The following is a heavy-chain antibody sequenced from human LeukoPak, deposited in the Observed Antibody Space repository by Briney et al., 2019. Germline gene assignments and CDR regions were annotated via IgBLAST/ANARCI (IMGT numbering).Heavy chain of an antibody. CDR3: ARAVGGYYSHWFDY. Sequence: SETLSLTCVVYGESFSGYSWSWIRQPPGKGLEWIGEINQRRNTNYNPSLKSRVTISIDTSKNQFSLKLSSVTAADTAVYYCARAVGGYYSHWFDYWGQGTLVTVSS. J-gene: IGHJ4*02. D-gene: IGHD3-22*01. CDR1: GESFSGYS. CDR2: INQRRNT. V-gene: IGHV4-34*01.